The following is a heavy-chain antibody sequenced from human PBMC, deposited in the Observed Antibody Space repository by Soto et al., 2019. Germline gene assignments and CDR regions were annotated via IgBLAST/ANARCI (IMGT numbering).Heavy chain of an antibody. J-gene: IGHJ4*02. CDR3: ARPRRDGYNYLAPIDY. CDR2: INPSGGST. Sequence: WASVKVSCKASGYTFTSYYMHWVRQAPGQGLEWMGIINPSGGSTSYAQKFQGRVAMTRDTSTSTVYMELSSLRSEDTAVYYCARPRRDGYNYLAPIDYWGQGTLVTVSS. V-gene: IGHV1-46*01. D-gene: IGHD5-12*01. CDR1: GYTFTSYY.